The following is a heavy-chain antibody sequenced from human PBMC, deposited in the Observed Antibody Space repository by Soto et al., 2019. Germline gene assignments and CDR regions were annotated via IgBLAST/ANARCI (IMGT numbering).Heavy chain of an antibody. J-gene: IGHJ3*02. CDR1: GGTFSSYA. CDR3: ARDDYYI. D-gene: IGHD3-16*01. V-gene: IGHV1-3*01. Sequence: ASVKVSCKASGGTFSSYAISWVRQAPGQGLEWMGWINAGNGNRKYSQKLQGRVTITRDTSASTAYMELSSLRSEDTAVYYCARDDYYIWGQGTMVTVSS. CDR2: INAGNGNR.